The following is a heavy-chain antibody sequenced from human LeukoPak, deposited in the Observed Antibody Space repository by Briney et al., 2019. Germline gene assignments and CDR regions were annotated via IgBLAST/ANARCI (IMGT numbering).Heavy chain of an antibody. D-gene: IGHD2-15*01. CDR3: ARVGYCSGDRCYLHFDY. CDR1: GYIFTDYY. J-gene: IGHJ4*02. Sequence: GASVKVPCKASGYIFTDYYIHWMRQAPGQGLEWMGWINPKNGDTHYAQKFQGWVTMTRDTSITTVYMELNRLTSDDTALYYCARVGYCSGDRCYLHFDYWGQGTLVTVSS. V-gene: IGHV1-2*04. CDR2: INPKNGDT.